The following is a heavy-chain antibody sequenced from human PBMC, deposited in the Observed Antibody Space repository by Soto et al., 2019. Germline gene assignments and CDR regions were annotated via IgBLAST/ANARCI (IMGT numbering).Heavy chain of an antibody. CDR3: ARVWANSGYYVAYDY. J-gene: IGHJ4*02. CDR1: GGSISSYY. Sequence: ASETLSLTCTVSGGSISSYYWSWVRQAPGKGLEWVSHISIGGTTIDYADSVKGRFTISRDNAENSLYLQMNSLGAEDTAVYYCARVWANSGYYVAYDYWGQGTPVTVSS. V-gene: IGHV3-48*01. CDR2: ISIGGTTI. D-gene: IGHD3-22*01.